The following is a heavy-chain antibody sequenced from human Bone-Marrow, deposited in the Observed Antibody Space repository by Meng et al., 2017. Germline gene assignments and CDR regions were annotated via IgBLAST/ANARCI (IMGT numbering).Heavy chain of an antibody. CDR3: ARHTYDYVWGDDAFDI. CDR2: ISSSGSTI. Sequence: GGSLRLSCAASGFTFSDYYMSWIRQAPGKGLEWVSYISSSGSTIYYADSVKGRFTISRDNAKNSLYLQMNSLRAEDTAVYYCARHTYDYVWGDDAFDIWGQGTMVTVSS. V-gene: IGHV3-11*04. D-gene: IGHD3-16*01. J-gene: IGHJ3*02. CDR1: GFTFSDYY.